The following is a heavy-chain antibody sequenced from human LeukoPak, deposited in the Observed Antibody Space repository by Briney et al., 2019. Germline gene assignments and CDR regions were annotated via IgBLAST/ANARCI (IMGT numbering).Heavy chain of an antibody. CDR3: ARRSYDFYFDY. Sequence: SETLSLTCTVSGGSISSYYWSWIRQPPGKGLEWIGYIYYSGSTNYNPSLKSRVTISVDTPKNQFSLKLSSVTAADTAVYYCARRSYDFYFDYWGQGTLVTVSS. D-gene: IGHD3-3*01. V-gene: IGHV4-59*08. J-gene: IGHJ4*02. CDR1: GGSISSYY. CDR2: IYYSGST.